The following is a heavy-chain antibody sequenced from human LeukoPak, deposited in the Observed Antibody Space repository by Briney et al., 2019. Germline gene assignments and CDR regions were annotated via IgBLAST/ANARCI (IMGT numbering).Heavy chain of an antibody. D-gene: IGHD2-8*01. V-gene: IGHV4-34*01. CDR2: IYYSGST. CDR3: ARDYADIVLMVYAMGYFDY. J-gene: IGHJ4*02. Sequence: PSETLSLTCAVYGGSFSGYYWGWIRQPPGKGLEWIGSIYYSGSTYYNPSLKSRVTISVDTSKNQFSLKLSSVTAADTAVYYCARDYADIVLMVYAMGYFDYWGQGTLVTVSS. CDR1: GGSFSGYY.